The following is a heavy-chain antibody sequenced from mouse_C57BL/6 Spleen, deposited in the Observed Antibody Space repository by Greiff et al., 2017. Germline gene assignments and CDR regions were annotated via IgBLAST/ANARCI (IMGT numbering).Heavy chain of an antibody. CDR3: ARSVDSSGYQFAY. Sequence: QVQLQQPGAELVKPGASVKMSCKASGYTFTSYWITWVKQRPGQGLEWIGDIYPGSGSTNYNEKFKSKATLTVDTSSSTAYMQLSSLTSEDSAVYYCARSVDSSGYQFAYWGQGTLVTVSA. V-gene: IGHV1-55*01. D-gene: IGHD3-2*02. J-gene: IGHJ3*01. CDR1: GYTFTSYW. CDR2: IYPGSGST.